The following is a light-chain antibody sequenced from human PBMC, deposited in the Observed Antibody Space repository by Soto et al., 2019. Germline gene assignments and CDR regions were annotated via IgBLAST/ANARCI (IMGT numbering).Light chain of an antibody. V-gene: IGLV2-8*01. J-gene: IGLJ2*01. CDR2: EVS. CDR1: SSDVGGYNY. CDR3: SSYAGSNIGV. Sequence: QSALTQPPSASGSPGQSVTISCTGTSSDVGGYNYVSWYQQHPGKAPKLMIYEVSKRPSGVPDRFSGSKSGNTASLTVSGLPAEDAADYYCSSYAGSNIGVFGGGTKLTVL.